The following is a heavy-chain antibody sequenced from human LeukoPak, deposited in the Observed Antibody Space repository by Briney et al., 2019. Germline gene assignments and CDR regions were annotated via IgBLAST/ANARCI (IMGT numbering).Heavy chain of an antibody. CDR2: IIPIFGTA. D-gene: IGHD2-2*01. Sequence: GSSVKVSCKASGGTFSSYAISWVRQAPGQGLEWMEGIIPIFGTANYAQKFQGRVTITTDESTSTAYMELSSLRSEDTAVYYCAREGRYQLRVAPFDYWGQGTLVTVSS. CDR3: AREGRYQLRVAPFDY. CDR1: GGTFSSYA. V-gene: IGHV1-69*05. J-gene: IGHJ4*02.